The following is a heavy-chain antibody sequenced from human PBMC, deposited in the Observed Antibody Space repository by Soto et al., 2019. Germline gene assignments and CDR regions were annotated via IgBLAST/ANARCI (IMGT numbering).Heavy chain of an antibody. CDR3: ARDNPPSIAAPTPYYGMDV. Sequence: SVKVSCKASGYTFTSYGISWVRQAPGQGLEWMGGIIPIFGTANYAQKFQGRVTITADESTSTAYMELSSLRSEDTAVYYCARDNPPSIAAPTPYYGMDVWGQGTTVTVSS. J-gene: IGHJ6*02. D-gene: IGHD6-13*01. CDR1: GYTFTSYG. CDR2: IIPIFGTA. V-gene: IGHV1-69*13.